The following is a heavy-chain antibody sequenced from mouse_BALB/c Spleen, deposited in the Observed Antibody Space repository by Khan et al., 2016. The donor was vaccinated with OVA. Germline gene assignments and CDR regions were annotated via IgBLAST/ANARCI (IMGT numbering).Heavy chain of an antibody. Sequence: QIQLVQSGPELKKPGETVRISCKASGYTFTDYGVNWVKQAPGKGLMWMGWINTYTGEATYVDEFKGRFAFSLETSASTAHLQIYNLKKEDRATYFCARSRGNYRLDLWGQGTTLTVSS. J-gene: IGHJ2*01. CDR1: GYTFTDYG. CDR3: ARSRGNYRLDL. D-gene: IGHD2-1*01. V-gene: IGHV9-1*02. CDR2: INTYTGEA.